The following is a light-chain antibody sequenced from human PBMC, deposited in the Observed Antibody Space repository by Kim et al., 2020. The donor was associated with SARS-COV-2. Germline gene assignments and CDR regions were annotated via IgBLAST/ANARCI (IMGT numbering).Light chain of an antibody. V-gene: IGKV3-20*01. CDR2: GVS. CDR1: QSVSNNF. J-gene: IGKJ4*01. CDR3: QQFATSLS. Sequence: EIVLTQSPGTLSLSPGERATLSCRASQSVSNNFLAWYQHKPGQAPRLLIYGVSIRATDTPDRFSGSGSGTDFTLTISRLQPEDFGIYYCQQFATSLSFGGGTKLEI.